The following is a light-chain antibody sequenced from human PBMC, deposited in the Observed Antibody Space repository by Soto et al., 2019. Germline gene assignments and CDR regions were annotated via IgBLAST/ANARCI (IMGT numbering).Light chain of an antibody. V-gene: IGLV1-40*01. Sequence: QAVVTQPPSVSGAPGQRVTISCTGSSSNIGAGYGVHWYHQLPGTAPKLLIYGISNRPSGVPDRFSGSKSGTSASLAITGLQPEDEADYYCQSYDSSLSVVFGGGTKLTVL. CDR1: SSNIGAGYG. CDR2: GIS. CDR3: QSYDSSLSVV. J-gene: IGLJ2*01.